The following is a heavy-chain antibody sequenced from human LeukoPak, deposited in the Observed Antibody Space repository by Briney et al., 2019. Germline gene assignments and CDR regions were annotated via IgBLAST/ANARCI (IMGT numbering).Heavy chain of an antibody. CDR2: ISGSGGST. D-gene: IGHD3-22*01. V-gene: IGHV3-23*01. Sequence: PGGSLRLSWAASGFTFSSYAMSWVRQAPGKGLEWVSAISGSGGSTYYADSVKGRFTSSRDNSKNTLYLQMNSLRAEDTAVYYCAKYDGFYYDSSGYCFDYWGQGTLVTVSS. CDR1: GFTFSSYA. CDR3: AKYDGFYYDSSGYCFDY. J-gene: IGHJ4*02.